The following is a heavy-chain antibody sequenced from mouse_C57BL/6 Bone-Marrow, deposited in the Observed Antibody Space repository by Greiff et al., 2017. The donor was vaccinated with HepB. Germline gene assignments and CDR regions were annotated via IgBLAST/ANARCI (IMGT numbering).Heavy chain of an antibody. CDR1: GYTFTDYN. V-gene: IGHV1-18*01. CDR2: INPNNGGT. Sequence: EVQLQESGPELVKPGASVKIPCKASGYTFTDYNMDWVKQSHGKSLEWIGDINPNNGGTIYNQKFKGKATLTVDKSSSTAYMELRSLTSEDTAVYYCAREGGGTYYSFYFDVWGTGTTVTVSS. J-gene: IGHJ1*03. D-gene: IGHD2-12*01. CDR3: AREGGGTYYSFYFDV.